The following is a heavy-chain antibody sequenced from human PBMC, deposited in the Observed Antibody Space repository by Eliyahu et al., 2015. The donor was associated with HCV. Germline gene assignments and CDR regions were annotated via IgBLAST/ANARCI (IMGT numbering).Heavy chain of an antibody. D-gene: IGHD6-13*01. CDR2: IFYSGST. V-gene: IGHV4-59*01. CDR1: SGSISSEH. J-gene: IGHJ4*02. Sequence: QVQLQESGPGLVKPSETLSLXCAVSSGSISSEHWSWIRQPPGKGLEWIGYIFYSGSTKYNPSLKSRVAISVDTSKNQLSLNLTSVSAADTAVYYCARGKIAAVGRAVDYWGQGTLVTVSS. CDR3: ARGKIAAVGRAVDY.